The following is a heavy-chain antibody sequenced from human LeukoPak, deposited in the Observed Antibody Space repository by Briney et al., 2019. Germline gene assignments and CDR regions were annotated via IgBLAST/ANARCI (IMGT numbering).Heavy chain of an antibody. V-gene: IGHV4-4*07. CDR2: IHTSGST. CDR1: GGSINSYY. CDR3: ARVSMVRGAPDYYFDY. J-gene: IGHJ4*02. D-gene: IGHD3-10*01. Sequence: SETLSLTCTVSGGSINSYYWSWIRQPAGKGLEWIGRIHTSGSTNYNPSLKSRVTMSVDTSKNQFSMKLSSVTAADTAVYYCARVSMVRGAPDYYFDYWGQGTLVTVSS.